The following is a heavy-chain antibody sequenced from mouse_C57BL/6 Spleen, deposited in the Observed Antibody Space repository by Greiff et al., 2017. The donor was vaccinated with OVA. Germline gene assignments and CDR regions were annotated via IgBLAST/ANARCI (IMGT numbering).Heavy chain of an antibody. CDR2: INPSNGGT. CDR1: GYTFTSYW. Sequence: QVQLQQPGTELVTPGASVKLSCKASGYTFTSYWMHWVKQRPGQGLEWLGNINPSNGGTNYNEKFKSKATLTVAKSSSTAYMQLSSLTSEDSAVYYCAREALYFGGFAYWGQGTLVTVSA. J-gene: IGHJ3*01. CDR3: AREALYFGGFAY. V-gene: IGHV1-53*01. D-gene: IGHD1-3*01.